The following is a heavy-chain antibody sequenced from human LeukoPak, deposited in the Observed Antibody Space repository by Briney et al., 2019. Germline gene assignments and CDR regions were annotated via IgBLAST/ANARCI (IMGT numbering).Heavy chain of an antibody. V-gene: IGHV3-23*01. J-gene: IGHJ4*02. CDR1: GFTFSNYA. CDR2: ISGSGYNT. D-gene: IGHD4-17*01. CDR3: VNTLRNGGYTYYFDY. Sequence: GGSLRLSCAASGFTFSNYAMAWVRQAPGKGLEWVSTISGSGYNTYFADSVKGRFTISRDNSKTTLYLQMNSLRAEDTAIYYCVNTLRNGGYTYYFDYWGQGALVTVSS.